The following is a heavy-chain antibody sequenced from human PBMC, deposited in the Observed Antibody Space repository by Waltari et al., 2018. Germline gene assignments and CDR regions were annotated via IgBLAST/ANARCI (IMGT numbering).Heavy chain of an antibody. CDR2: IIPSFGTA. V-gene: IGHV1-69*13. CDR1: GGTFSSYA. J-gene: IGHJ3*02. Sequence: QVQLVQSGAEVKKPGSSVKVSCKASGGTFSSYAISWVRQAPGQGLELMGVIIPSFGTANYAQKDQGRVTITADESTSTAYMDLSSLRSEDTAVYYCAKAGGSWHSGFTFDIWGQGTMVTVSS. CDR3: AKAGGSWHSGFTFDI. D-gene: IGHD6-13*01.